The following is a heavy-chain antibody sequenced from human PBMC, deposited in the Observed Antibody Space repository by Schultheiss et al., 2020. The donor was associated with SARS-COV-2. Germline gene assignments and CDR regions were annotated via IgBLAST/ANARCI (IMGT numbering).Heavy chain of an antibody. Sequence: GGSLRLSCTPSGFTFGDYGMSWVRQAPGKGLEWVGFIRSKAHGGAIEYAASVRGRFTISRDDSKSIAYLQMNSLRPEDTAVYYCARGAAAGITHDSFDIWGRGTMVTVSS. CDR3: ARGAAAGITHDSFDI. V-gene: IGHV3-49*04. J-gene: IGHJ3*02. CDR2: IRSKAHGGAI. D-gene: IGHD6-13*01. CDR1: GFTFGDYG.